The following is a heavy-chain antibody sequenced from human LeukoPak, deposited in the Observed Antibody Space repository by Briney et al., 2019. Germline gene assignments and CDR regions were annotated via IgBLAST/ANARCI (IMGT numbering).Heavy chain of an antibody. CDR1: RFTFSSYW. D-gene: IGHD6-19*01. CDR3: AREGDSSGWFGGFDY. J-gene: IGHJ4*02. Sequence: PGGSLRLSRTASRFTFSSYWMNWVRQPPGKGLEWIGEIYHSGSTNYNPSLKSRVTISVDKSKNQFSLKLSSVTAADTAVYYCAREGDSSGWFGGFDYWGQGTLVTVSS. CDR2: IYHSGST. V-gene: IGHV4-4*02.